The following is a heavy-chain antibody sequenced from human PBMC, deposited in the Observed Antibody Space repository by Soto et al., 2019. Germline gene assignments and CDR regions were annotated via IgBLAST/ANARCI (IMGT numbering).Heavy chain of an antibody. V-gene: IGHV4-39*01. J-gene: IGHJ4*02. CDR1: GGAINTNNYY. D-gene: IGHD2-2*01. CDR2: VFYDGTT. CDR3: ARLVVVSPVANV. Sequence: QLQLQESGPGPVKPSGTLSLTCTVSGGAINTNNYYWGLVRQAPGKGLEWIGRVFYDGTTYYSPSLNSRPTLSLAPSRTQFSLKLNSVTAADTAVSYCARLVVVSPVANVWGQGTLVTVSS.